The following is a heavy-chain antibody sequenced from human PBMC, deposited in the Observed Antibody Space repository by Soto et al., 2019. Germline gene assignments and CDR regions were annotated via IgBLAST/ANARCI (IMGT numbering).Heavy chain of an antibody. V-gene: IGHV3-74*03. D-gene: IGHD6-25*01. CDR1: GFTFRRHW. CDR3: AREVIAATGTIRWFDP. J-gene: IGHJ5*02. CDR2: INDDGSST. Sequence: GSLRLSCAASGFTFRRHWMHWVRQTPGKGPVWVSRINDDGSSTKYADSVKGRFTIARDNAKNTVFLQMSSLRAEDTAVYYCAREVIAATGTIRWFDPWGQGTLVTVSS.